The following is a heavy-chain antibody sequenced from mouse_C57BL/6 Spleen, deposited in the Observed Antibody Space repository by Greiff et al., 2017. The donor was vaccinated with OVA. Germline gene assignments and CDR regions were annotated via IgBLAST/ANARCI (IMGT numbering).Heavy chain of an antibody. CDR1: GYTFTSYW. D-gene: IGHD1-1*01. J-gene: IGHJ4*01. CDR2: INPSNGGT. V-gene: IGHV1-53*01. CDR3: ARCRHPNPFITTVVAKGYAMDY. Sequence: VQLQQPGTELVKPGASVKLSCKASGYTFTSYWMHWVKQRPGQGLEWIGNINPSNGGTNYNEKFKSKATLTVDKSSSTAYMQLSSLTSDDSAVYYCARCRHPNPFITTVVAKGYAMDYWGQGTSVTVSS.